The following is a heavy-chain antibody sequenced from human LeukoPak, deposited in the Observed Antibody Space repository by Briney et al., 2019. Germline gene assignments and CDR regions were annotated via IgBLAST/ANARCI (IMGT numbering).Heavy chain of an antibody. Sequence: GGSLRLSGAASGFTFSSYEMNWVRQAPGKGLEWVSYISSSGSTIYYADSVKGRFTISRDNAKNSLYLQMNSLRAEDTAVYYCARGLLSGSRGDYWGQGTLVTVSS. CDR2: ISSSGSTI. CDR1: GFTFSSYE. D-gene: IGHD1-26*01. CDR3: ARGLLSGSRGDY. J-gene: IGHJ4*02. V-gene: IGHV3-48*03.